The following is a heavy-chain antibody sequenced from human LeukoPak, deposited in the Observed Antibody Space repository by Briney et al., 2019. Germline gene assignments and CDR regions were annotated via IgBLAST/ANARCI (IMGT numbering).Heavy chain of an antibody. V-gene: IGHV3-33*08. J-gene: IGHJ4*02. Sequence: GRSLRLSCAASGFTFSTYGIHWVRQAPGKGLEWVAVIWYDGSNKYYADSVKGRFTISRDNSKNTLYLQMNSLRAEDTAVYYCASSTITATLDYWGQGTLVTVSS. CDR2: IWYDGSNK. CDR1: GFTFSTYG. D-gene: IGHD5-24*01. CDR3: ASSTITATLDY.